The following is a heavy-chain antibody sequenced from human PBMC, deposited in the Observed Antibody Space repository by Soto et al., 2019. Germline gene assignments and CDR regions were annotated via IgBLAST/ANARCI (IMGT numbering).Heavy chain of an antibody. Sequence: PSETLSLTCNVSGGSFSPNYWSWIRQPPGKGLEWVGYIYYGGTTSYNPSLKSRVTISVDTSKNQFSLKLSSVTAADTAVYYCASHYRRRGWEWATEPLFDYWGQGTLVTVSS. CDR2: IYYGGTT. CDR3: ASHYRRRGWEWATEPLFDY. D-gene: IGHD6-19*01. J-gene: IGHJ4*02. CDR1: GGSFSPNY. V-gene: IGHV4-59*01.